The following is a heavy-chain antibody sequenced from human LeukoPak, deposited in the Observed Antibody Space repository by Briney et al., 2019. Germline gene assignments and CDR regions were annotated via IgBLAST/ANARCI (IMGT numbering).Heavy chain of an antibody. CDR3: AGSYTTENAFDI. CDR1: GGSISSSSYY. D-gene: IGHD3-16*01. J-gene: IGHJ3*02. CDR2: IYYSGST. Sequence: SETLSLTCTVSGGSISSSSYYWGWIRQPPGKGLEWIGSIYYSGSTYYNPSLKSRFTISVDTSKNQFSLKLSSVTAADTAVYYCAGSYTTENAFDIWGQGTMVTVSS. V-gene: IGHV4-39*01.